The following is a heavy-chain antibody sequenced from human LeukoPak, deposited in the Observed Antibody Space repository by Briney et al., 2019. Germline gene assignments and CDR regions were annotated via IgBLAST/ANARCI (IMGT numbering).Heavy chain of an antibody. D-gene: IGHD6-13*01. J-gene: IGHJ5*02. V-gene: IGHV3-7*01. CDR3: VRMTAGRWFDP. Sequence: GGSLRLSCAASGFTFGNYWMSWVRQAPGKGLEWVANIKQDGSGKYYVDSVKGRFTISRDNAKNSLYLQMNSLRVEDTAVYYCVRMTAGRWFDPWGQGTLVTVSS. CDR1: GFTFGNYW. CDR2: IKQDGSGK.